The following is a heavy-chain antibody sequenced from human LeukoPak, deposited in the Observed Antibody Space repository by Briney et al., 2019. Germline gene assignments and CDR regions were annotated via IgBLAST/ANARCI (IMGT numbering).Heavy chain of an antibody. CDR3: ARWVKLVVVPAATGYYGMDV. D-gene: IGHD2-2*01. J-gene: IGHJ6*02. CDR2: INHSGST. V-gene: IGHV4-34*01. CDR1: GGSFSGYY. Sequence: PSETLSLTCAVYGGSFSGYYWSWIRQPPGKGLEWIGEINHSGSTNYSPSLKSRVTISVDTSKNQFSLKLSSVTAADTAVYYCARWVKLVVVPAATGYYGMDVWGQGTTVTVSS.